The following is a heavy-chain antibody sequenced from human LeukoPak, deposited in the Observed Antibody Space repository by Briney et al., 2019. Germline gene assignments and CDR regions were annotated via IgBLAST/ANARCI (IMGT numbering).Heavy chain of an antibody. Sequence: GASVKVSCKASGGTFGSYAIRWVRQAPGQGLEWMGRIIPTLGIANYAQKFQGRVTITTDESTSTAYMELSSLRSEDTAVYYCAQAGTHGPFDYWGQGTLVTVSS. CDR2: IIPTLGIA. J-gene: IGHJ4*02. V-gene: IGHV1-69*04. CDR3: AQAGTHGPFDY. D-gene: IGHD1-7*01. CDR1: GGTFGSYA.